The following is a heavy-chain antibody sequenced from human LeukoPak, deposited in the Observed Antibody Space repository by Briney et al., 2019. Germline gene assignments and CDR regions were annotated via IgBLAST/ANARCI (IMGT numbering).Heavy chain of an antibody. Sequence: SETLSLTCAVYGGSFSGYYWSWIRQPPGKGLEWIGEINHSGSTNYNPSLKSRVTISVDTSKNQFSLKLSSVTAADTAVYYCARGEVVAATSFDYWGQGTLVTVSS. CDR2: INHSGST. V-gene: IGHV4-34*01. CDR3: ARGEVVAATSFDY. J-gene: IGHJ4*02. CDR1: GGSFSGYY. D-gene: IGHD2-15*01.